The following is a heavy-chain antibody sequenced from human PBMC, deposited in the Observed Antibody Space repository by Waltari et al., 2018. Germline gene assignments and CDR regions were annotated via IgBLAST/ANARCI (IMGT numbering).Heavy chain of an antibody. CDR1: GGSFSGYY. CDR3: ARGPNDYVWGSYRSGYFDY. V-gene: IGHV4-34*01. D-gene: IGHD3-16*02. Sequence: QVQLQQWGAGLLKPSETLSLTCAVYGGSFSGYYWNWIRPPPGEGLEWIGEINHSGSTNYNPSLKSRVTISVDTSKNQFSLKLSSVTAADTAVYYCARGPNDYVWGSYRSGYFDYWGQGTLVTVSS. CDR2: INHSGST. J-gene: IGHJ4*02.